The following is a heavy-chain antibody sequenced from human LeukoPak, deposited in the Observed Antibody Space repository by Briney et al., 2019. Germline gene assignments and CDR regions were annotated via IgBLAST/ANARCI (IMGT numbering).Heavy chain of an antibody. D-gene: IGHD5-18*01. CDR1: GGSISSYY. Sequence: PSETLSLTCTVSGGSISSYYWSWIRQPPGKGLEWIGYIYYSGSTNYNPSLKSRVTISVDTSKNQFSLKLSSVTAADTAVYYCATSRLWGDAFDIWGQGTMVTVSS. CDR3: ATSRLWGDAFDI. J-gene: IGHJ3*02. CDR2: IYYSGST. V-gene: IGHV4-59*01.